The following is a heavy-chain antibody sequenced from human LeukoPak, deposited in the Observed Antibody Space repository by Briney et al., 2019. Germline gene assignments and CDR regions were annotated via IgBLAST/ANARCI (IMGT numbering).Heavy chain of an antibody. CDR1: GFTFSSYA. CDR3: ARVGPDHYSSSWYEWYYFDY. J-gene: IGHJ4*02. CDR2: ISYDGSNK. V-gene: IGHV3-30*14. Sequence: PGGSLRLSCAASGFTFSSYAMHWVRQAPGKRLEWVAVISYDGSNKYYADSVKGRFTISRDNSKNTLYLQMNSLRAEDTAVYYCARVGPDHYSSSWYEWYYFDYWGQGTLVTVSS. D-gene: IGHD6-13*01.